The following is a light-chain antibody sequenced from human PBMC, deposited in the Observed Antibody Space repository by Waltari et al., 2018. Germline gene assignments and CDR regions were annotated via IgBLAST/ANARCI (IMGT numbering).Light chain of an antibody. CDR2: EVS. CDR1: DSDVGAYDF. CDR3: SSYTTSSAPGV. J-gene: IGLJ1*01. Sequence: LSITISCSGTDSDVGAYDFVSWYQQHPGKAPHLIIYEVSNRPSGISNRFSASKSGNTASLTISGLQAEDEADYYCSSYTTSSAPGVFGTGTRVTVL. V-gene: IGLV2-14*01.